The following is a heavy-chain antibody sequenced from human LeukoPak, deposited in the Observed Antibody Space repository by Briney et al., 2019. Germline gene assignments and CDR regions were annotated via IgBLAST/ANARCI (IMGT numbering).Heavy chain of an antibody. D-gene: IGHD1-1*01. CDR1: GFAFESFT. CDR2: ISDTGRDI. J-gene: IGHJ4*02. CDR3: TRGSPTVSAGYN. Sequence: GGSLRLSCAGSGFAFESFTMTWVRQAPGKGLEWVSLISDTGRDINYADSVRGRFTISRDDSKNTVFLQMNRLRPEDTAVYFCTRGSPTVSAGYNWGRGTVVIVSS. V-gene: IGHV3-21*04.